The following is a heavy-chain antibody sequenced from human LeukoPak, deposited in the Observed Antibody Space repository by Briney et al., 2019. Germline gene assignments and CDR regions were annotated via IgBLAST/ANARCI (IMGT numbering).Heavy chain of an antibody. J-gene: IGHJ3*02. Sequence: GGSLRLSCAASGFTFSSHAMSWVRQAPGKGLEWVSAYSGCGGSTYYADSVKGRFTISRDNSKNTLYLQMNSLRAEDTAVYYCAKDSQTSNGPLGGIAFDIWGQGTMVTVSS. D-gene: IGHD2-2*01. CDR1: GFTFSSHA. CDR3: AKDSQTSNGPLGGIAFDI. CDR2: YSGCGGST. V-gene: IGHV3-23*01.